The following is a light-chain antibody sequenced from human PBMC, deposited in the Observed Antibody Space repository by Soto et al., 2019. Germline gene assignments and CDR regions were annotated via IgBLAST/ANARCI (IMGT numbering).Light chain of an antibody. Sequence: QSVLTQPPSASGSPGQSVTISCSGTSSDVGGYNFVSWYQQYPGKAPKLIIYEVSKRPSGVPDRFSGSKSGNTASLTVSGLQAEDEVDYSCSSYAGRDTVVFGGGTKLTVL. CDR1: SSDVGGYNF. CDR2: EVS. V-gene: IGLV2-8*01. J-gene: IGLJ2*01. CDR3: SSYAGRDTVV.